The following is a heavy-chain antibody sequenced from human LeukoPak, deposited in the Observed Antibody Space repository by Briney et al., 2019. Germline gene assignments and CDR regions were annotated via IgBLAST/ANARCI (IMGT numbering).Heavy chain of an antibody. Sequence: GGSLRLSCAASGFTFSSYAMSWVRQAPGKGLEWVSAINGSGGSTYYADSVKGRFTISRDNSKNTLYLQMNSLRAEDTAVYYCAKDEDAVYYFDYWGQGTLVTVSS. CDR1: GFTFSSYA. CDR2: INGSGGST. V-gene: IGHV3-23*01. CDR3: AKDEDAVYYFDY. J-gene: IGHJ4*02.